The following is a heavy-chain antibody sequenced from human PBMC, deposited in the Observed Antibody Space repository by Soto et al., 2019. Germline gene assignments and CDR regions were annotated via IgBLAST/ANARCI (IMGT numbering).Heavy chain of an antibody. CDR1: GFTFSSYA. V-gene: IGHV3-30-3*01. CDR3: ARDLGNSDAPGY. D-gene: IGHD4-4*01. Sequence: QVQLVESGGGVVQPGRSLRLSCAASGFTFSSYAMHWVRQAPGKGLEWVAVISYDGSNKYYADSVKGRFTISRDNSKNTLYLQMNSLRAEDTAVYYCARDLGNSDAPGYWGQGTLVTVSS. J-gene: IGHJ4*02. CDR2: ISYDGSNK.